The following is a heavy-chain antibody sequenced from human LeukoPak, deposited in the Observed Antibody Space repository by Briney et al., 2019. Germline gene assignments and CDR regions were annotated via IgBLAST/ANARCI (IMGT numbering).Heavy chain of an antibody. Sequence: RGSLRLSCAASGFTFSSYSMNWVRQAPGKGLEWVSSISSSSSYIDYADSVKGRFTISRDNAKNSLYLQMNSLRAEDTAVYYCAREGWELLPDYWGQGTLVTVSS. CDR2: ISSSSSYI. J-gene: IGHJ4*02. V-gene: IGHV3-21*01. CDR3: AREGWELLPDY. CDR1: GFTFSSYS. D-gene: IGHD1-26*01.